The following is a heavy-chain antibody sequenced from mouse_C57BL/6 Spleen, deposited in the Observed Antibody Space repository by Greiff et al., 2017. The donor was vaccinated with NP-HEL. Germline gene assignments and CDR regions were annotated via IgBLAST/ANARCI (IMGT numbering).Heavy chain of an antibody. V-gene: IGHV8-8*01. CDR2: FWWDDDK. Sequence: QVTLKVSGPGILQPSQTLSLTCSFSGFSLSTFGMGVGWIRQPSGKGLEWLAHFWWDDDKYYNPALKSRLTISKDTSKNQVFLKNANVDTADTATYYCARIEGSTMVTTTGFDYWGQGTTLTVSS. J-gene: IGHJ2*01. CDR3: ARIEGSTMVTTTGFDY. D-gene: IGHD2-2*01. CDR1: GFSLSTFGMG.